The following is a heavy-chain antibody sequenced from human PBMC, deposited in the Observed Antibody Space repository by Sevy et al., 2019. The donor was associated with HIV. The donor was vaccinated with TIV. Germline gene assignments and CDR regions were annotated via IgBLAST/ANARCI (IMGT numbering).Heavy chain of an antibody. CDR2: MNPNNGNT. V-gene: IGHV1-8*01. J-gene: IGHJ6*02. CDR1: GYSFTNFD. CDR3: ARARLDYEFWSGSYFSRAPWGYKYYAMDV. Sequence: ASVKVSCKAAGYSFTNFDINWVRQATGQGLEWMRWMNPNNGNTHYAQKFQGRVTMTRSSSANTAYMELSSLTSEDTAIYYCARARLDYEFWSGSYFSRAPWGYKYYAMDVWGQGTTVTVSS. D-gene: IGHD3-3*01.